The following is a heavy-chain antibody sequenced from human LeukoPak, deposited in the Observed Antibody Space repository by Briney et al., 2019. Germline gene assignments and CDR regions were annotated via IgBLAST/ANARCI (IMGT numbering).Heavy chain of an antibody. Sequence: PSETLSLTCTVSGGSISSSSYYWGWIRQPPGKGLEWIGSIYYSGSTYYNPSLKSRVTISVDTSKNQFSLKLSSVTAADTAVYYCARDRPDYGGSNWFDPWGQGTLVTVSS. CDR2: IYYSGST. CDR3: ARDRPDYGGSNWFDP. J-gene: IGHJ5*02. CDR1: GGSISSSSYY. V-gene: IGHV4-39*07. D-gene: IGHD4-23*01.